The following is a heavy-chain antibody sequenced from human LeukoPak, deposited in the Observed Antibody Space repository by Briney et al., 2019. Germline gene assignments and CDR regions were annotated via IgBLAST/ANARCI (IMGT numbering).Heavy chain of an antibody. J-gene: IGHJ3*02. CDR2: ISSSSSYI. D-gene: IGHD2-2*01. CDR3: ARVQGDIVVVPAAMAAFDI. CDR1: GFTFSSYS. Sequence: GGPLRLSCAASGFTFSSYSMNWVRQAPGKGLEWVSSISSSSSYIYYADSVKGRFTISRDNAKNSLYLQMNSLRAEDTAVYYCARVQGDIVVVPAAMAAFDIWGQGTMVTVSS. V-gene: IGHV3-21*01.